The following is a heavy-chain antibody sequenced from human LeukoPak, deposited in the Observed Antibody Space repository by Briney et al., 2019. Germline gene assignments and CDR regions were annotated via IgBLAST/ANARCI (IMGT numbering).Heavy chain of an antibody. D-gene: IGHD5-12*01. CDR2: INPNSGGT. J-gene: IGHJ4*02. CDR1: GYTFTGYY. CDR3: ARVEYSGWNLEY. Sequence: EASVKVSCKASGYTFTGYYMHWVRQAPGQGLEWMGRINPNSGGTNYAQKFQGRVTMTRDTSISTAYMELSRLRSDDTAVYYCARVEYSGWNLEYWGQGTLVTVSS. V-gene: IGHV1-2*06.